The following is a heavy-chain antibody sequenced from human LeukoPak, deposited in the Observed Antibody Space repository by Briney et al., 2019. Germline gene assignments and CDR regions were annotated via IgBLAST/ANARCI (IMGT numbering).Heavy chain of an antibody. V-gene: IGHV1-2*06. CDR3: ARESYGLSLNY. D-gene: IGHD5-18*01. CDR1: EYTFTGYY. J-gene: IGHJ4*02. Sequence: ASVKVSCRASEYTFTGYYMHWVRQAPGQGLEWMGRINPNSGGTNYAQKFQGRVTMTRDTSISTAYMELSRLRSDDTAVYYCARESYGLSLNYWGQGTLVTVSS. CDR2: INPNSGGT.